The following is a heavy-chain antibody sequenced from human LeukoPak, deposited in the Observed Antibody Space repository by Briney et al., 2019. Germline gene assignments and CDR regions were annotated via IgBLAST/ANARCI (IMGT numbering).Heavy chain of an antibody. CDR3: AKDMDYETYYFDY. Sequence: GGSLRLSCAASGFTFSTYWMHWVRQAPGKGLVWVSRINSDGSSISYADSVKGRSTISRDNSKNSLYLQVNSLRTEDTALYYCAKDMDYETYYFDYWGQGTLVTVSS. V-gene: IGHV3-74*01. J-gene: IGHJ4*02. CDR2: INSDGSSI. D-gene: IGHD4-17*01. CDR1: GFTFSTYW.